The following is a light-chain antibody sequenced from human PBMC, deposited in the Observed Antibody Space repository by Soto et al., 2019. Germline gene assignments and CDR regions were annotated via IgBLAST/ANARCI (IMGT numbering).Light chain of an antibody. CDR3: QQYTNFPLT. Sequence: DIQMTQSPSTLSASVGDRVTITCRASQSISSWLAWYQQKPGKAPKLLIHEASRLESGVPSRFSGSESGTEFNLTISGLHPDDFATYSCQQYTNFPLTFGGGTTVEIK. CDR2: EAS. V-gene: IGKV1-5*01. J-gene: IGKJ4*01. CDR1: QSISSW.